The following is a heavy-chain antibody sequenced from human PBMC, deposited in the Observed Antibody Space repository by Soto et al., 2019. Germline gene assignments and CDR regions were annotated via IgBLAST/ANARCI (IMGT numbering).Heavy chain of an antibody. CDR2: IYWDADK. D-gene: IGHD3-22*01. Sequence: QITLKESGPTLVKPTQTLTLTFTFTGFSLSTSGVGVGWIRQPPGTALEWLALIYWDADKRYSPSLKSRLTISNDTSKNPVVLTRFNRNAVGTATYYCAHKVAGYDISGYYYGYCYFDLWCRGTLVTVSS. CDR1: GFSLSTSGVG. J-gene: IGHJ2*01. CDR3: AHKVAGYDISGYYYGYCYFDL. V-gene: IGHV2-5*02.